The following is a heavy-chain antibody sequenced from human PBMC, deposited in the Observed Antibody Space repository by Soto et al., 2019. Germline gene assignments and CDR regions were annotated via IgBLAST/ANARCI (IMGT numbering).Heavy chain of an antibody. CDR3: ARSLYYYDSSGYNYYYYYYGMDV. J-gene: IGHJ6*02. CDR1: GFTFSSYA. Sequence: EVQLLESGGGLVQPGGSLRLSCAASGFTFSSYAMSWVRQAPGKGLEWVSAISSSGSTIYYADSVKGRFTISRDNAKNSLYLQMNSLRAEDTAVYYCARSLYYYDSSGYNYYYYYYGMDVWGQGTTVTVSS. D-gene: IGHD3-22*01. V-gene: IGHV3-48*03. CDR2: ISSSGSTI.